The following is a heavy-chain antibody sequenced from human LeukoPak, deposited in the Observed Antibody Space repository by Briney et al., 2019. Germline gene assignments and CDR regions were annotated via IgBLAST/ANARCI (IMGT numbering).Heavy chain of an antibody. CDR1: GYTLTELS. J-gene: IGHJ4*02. D-gene: IGHD1-14*01. V-gene: IGHV1-24*01. Sequence: GASVKVSCKVSGYTLTELSMHWVRQAPGKGLEWMGGFDPEDGETIYAQKFQGRVTMTTDTSTSTAYMELRSLRSDDTAVYYCARGYDYGDYWGQGTLVTVSS. CDR2: FDPEDGET. CDR3: ARGYDYGDY.